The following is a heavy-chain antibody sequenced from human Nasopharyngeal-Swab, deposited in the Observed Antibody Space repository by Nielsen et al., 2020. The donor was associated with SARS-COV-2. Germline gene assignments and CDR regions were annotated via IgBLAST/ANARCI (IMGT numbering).Heavy chain of an antibody. D-gene: IGHD2-15*01. J-gene: IGHJ4*02. Sequence: WIRQPPGKGLEWASGVSGSGGTTKYADSVKGRFTISRDNSKNKLYLQMHSLRVEDTAVYYCAKDRYCSGGACYFSGFDYWGLGTLVTVSS. V-gene: IGHV3-23*01. CDR3: AKDRYCSGGACYFSGFDY. CDR2: VSGSGGTT.